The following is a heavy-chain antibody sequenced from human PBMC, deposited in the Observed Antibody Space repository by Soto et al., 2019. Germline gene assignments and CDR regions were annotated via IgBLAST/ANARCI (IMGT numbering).Heavy chain of an antibody. CDR2: INHSGST. D-gene: IGHD3-10*01. CDR3: ARGVRGSGSSPFDP. V-gene: IGHV4-34*01. Sequence: QVQLQQWGAGLLKPSETLSLTCAVYGVSFSGYYWSWIRQPPGKGLEWIGEINHSGSTNYNPSLKSRVTISVDTSKNQFSLKLSSVTAADTAVYYCARGVRGSGSSPFDPWGQGTLVTVSS. CDR1: GVSFSGYY. J-gene: IGHJ5*02.